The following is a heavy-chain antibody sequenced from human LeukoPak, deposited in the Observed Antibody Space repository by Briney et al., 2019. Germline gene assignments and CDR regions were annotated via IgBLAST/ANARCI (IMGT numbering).Heavy chain of an antibody. CDR3: ARQVAVAGTLDY. V-gene: IGHV4-39*01. J-gene: IGHJ4*02. CDR2: IYYSGST. D-gene: IGHD6-19*01. CDR1: GGSISSSSYY. Sequence: PSETLSLTCTVSGGSISSSSYYWGWIRQPPGKGLEWIGSIYYSGSTYYNPSLKSRVTISVDTSKNQFSLKLNSVTAADTAVYYCARQVAVAGTLDYWGQGTLVTVSS.